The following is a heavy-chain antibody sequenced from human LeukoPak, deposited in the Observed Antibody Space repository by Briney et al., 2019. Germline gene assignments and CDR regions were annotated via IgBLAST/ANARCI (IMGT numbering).Heavy chain of an antibody. V-gene: IGHV4-34*01. J-gene: IGHJ4*02. CDR3: ARADVVVNIDY. Sequence: SETLCLTCAVYGGSFSGYYWSWIRQPPGKGLEWIGEINHSGSTNYNPSLKSRVTISVDTSKYQFSLKLSSVTAADTAVYYCARADVVVNIDYWGQGTLVTASP. CDR2: INHSGST. CDR1: GGSFSGYY. D-gene: IGHD3-22*01.